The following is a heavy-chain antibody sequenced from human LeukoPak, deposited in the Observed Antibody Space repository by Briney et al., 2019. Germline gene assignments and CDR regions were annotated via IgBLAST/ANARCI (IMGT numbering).Heavy chain of an antibody. V-gene: IGHV5-51*01. CDR2: IYPGDSDT. CDR3: ARRGLYGSGTYYADY. CDR1: GYIFTSYW. J-gene: IGHJ4*02. D-gene: IGHD3-10*01. Sequence: GESLKISCKGSGYIFTSYWIGWVRQMPGKGLEWMGIIYPGDSDTRYSPSFQGQVTISADKSNSTAYLQWSSLKASDTAMYYCARRGLYGSGTYYADYWGQGTLLTVSS.